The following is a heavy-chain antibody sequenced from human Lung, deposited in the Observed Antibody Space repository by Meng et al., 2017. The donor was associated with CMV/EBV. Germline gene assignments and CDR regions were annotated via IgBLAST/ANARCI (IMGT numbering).Heavy chain of an antibody. CDR3: AKDLRGFNTGSNPGGYGMDV. V-gene: IGHV3-33*06. J-gene: IGHJ6*02. CDR1: GFSFSNYG. Sequence: GGSLRLSCVASGFSFSNYGLNWVRQAPGKGLEWVAVIWYDGSDKYYIDPAKGRFTISRDNSKNTLHLQMNNLRAEDTAVYYCAKDLRGFNTGSNPGGYGMDVWGQGTTVTVSS. D-gene: IGHD1-1*01. CDR2: IWYDGSDK.